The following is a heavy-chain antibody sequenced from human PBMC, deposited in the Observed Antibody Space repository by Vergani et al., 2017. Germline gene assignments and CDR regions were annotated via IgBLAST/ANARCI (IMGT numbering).Heavy chain of an antibody. CDR1: GFTFSSYW. Sequence: EVQLVESGGGLVQPGGSLRLSCAASGFTFSSYWMSWVRQAPGKGREGVSAISGSGGSTYYADSVKGRFTISRDNSKNTLYLQMNSLRAEDTAVSYCAKGTRYFEWLADFDYWGQGTLVTVSS. CDR2: ISGSGGST. CDR3: AKGTRYFEWLADFDY. D-gene: IGHD3-9*01. J-gene: IGHJ4*02. V-gene: IGHV3-23*04.